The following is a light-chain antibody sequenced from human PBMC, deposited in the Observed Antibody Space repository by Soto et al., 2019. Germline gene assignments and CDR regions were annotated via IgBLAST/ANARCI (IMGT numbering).Light chain of an antibody. J-gene: IGLJ1*01. CDR1: SSDVGSYNF. CDR3: SSYTSSTTTV. V-gene: IGLV2-14*01. CDR2: EVS. Sequence: QSALTQPASVSGSPGQSITISCTGTSSDVGSYNFVSWYQQHPGKAPKLLISEVSNRPSGVSNRFSGSKSDYTASLTISRLQAEDEADYYCSSYTSSTTTVFGTGTKVTVL.